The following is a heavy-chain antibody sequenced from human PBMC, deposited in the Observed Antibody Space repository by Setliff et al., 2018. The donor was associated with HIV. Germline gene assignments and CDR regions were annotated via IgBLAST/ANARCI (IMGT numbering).Heavy chain of an antibody. CDR2: IYYSGST. J-gene: IGHJ3*01. CDR3: ARDQPGYYDSRGFPLDAFDV. D-gene: IGHD3-22*01. Sequence: SETLSLTCTVSGGSISSDYWSWIRQPPGKGLEWIGYIYYSGSTNYNPSLKSRVTISVATSKNQFSLKLGAVTAADTAIYYCARDQPGYYDSRGFPLDAFDVWGQGTVVTVSS. V-gene: IGHV4-59*01. CDR1: GGSISSDY.